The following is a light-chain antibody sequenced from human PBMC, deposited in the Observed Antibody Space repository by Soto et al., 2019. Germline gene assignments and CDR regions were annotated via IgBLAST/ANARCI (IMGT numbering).Light chain of an antibody. CDR1: QSISANY. V-gene: IGKV3-20*01. CDR3: HQYGVSPKT. CDR2: GVS. J-gene: IGKJ1*01. Sequence: EIVLTQSPGTLSLSPGERATLSCRASQSISANYLAWYQQKPGQAPRLLIYGVSIRATGIPDRFAGSGSGPDFTLTIGRLEPEDFAVYYCHQYGVSPKTFDQGTTVELK.